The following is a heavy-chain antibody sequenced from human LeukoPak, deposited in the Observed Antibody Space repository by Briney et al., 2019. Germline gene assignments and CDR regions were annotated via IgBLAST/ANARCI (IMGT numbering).Heavy chain of an antibody. D-gene: IGHD2-15*01. CDR1: GVSFSGYY. Sequence: PSETLSLTCAVYGVSFSGYYWSWIRQPPGKGLEWIGEINHSGSTNYNPSLKSRVTISVDTSKNQFSLKLSSVTAADTAVYYCASLGLGGPDYYYGMDVWGRGTTVTVSS. CDR2: INHSGST. J-gene: IGHJ6*02. CDR3: ASLGLGGPDYYYGMDV. V-gene: IGHV4-34*01.